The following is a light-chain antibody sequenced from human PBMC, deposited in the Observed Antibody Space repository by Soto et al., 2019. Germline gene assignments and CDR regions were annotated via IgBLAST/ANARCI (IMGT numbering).Light chain of an antibody. J-gene: IGKJ4*01. CDR3: QQYYNTPLT. Sequence: DIVMTQSPDSLAVSLGERVTINCKSSQSVLYSSNNRNYLAWYQQKPGQPPKLLIYWASTRESGVPGRFSGSGSGTDFTLTISSLQAEDVAVYYCQQYYNTPLTFGGGTKVDIK. V-gene: IGKV4-1*01. CDR2: WAS. CDR1: QSVLYSSNNRNY.